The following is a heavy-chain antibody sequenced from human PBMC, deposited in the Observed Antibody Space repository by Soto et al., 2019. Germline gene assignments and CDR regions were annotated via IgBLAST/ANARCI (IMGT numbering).Heavy chain of an antibody. J-gene: IGHJ6*02. CDR2: IYYSGST. V-gene: IGHV4-30-4*01. Sequence: QVQLQESGPGLVKPSQTLSLTCTVSGGSISSRDYYWSWIRQPPGKGMEWIGYIYYSGSTYYHPSPTSRVTIPVDTSKTKFSLKLSSWTAADTAVYYCARDFRDFIAMGGGYGMDVWGQGTTVTVSS. D-gene: IGHD2-21*02. CDR3: ARDFRDFIAMGGGYGMDV. CDR1: GGSISSRDYY.